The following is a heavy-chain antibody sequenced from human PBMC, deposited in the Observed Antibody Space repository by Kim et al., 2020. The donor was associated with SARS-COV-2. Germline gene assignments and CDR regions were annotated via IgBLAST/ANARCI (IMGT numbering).Heavy chain of an antibody. D-gene: IGHD1-1*01. CDR1: GFTFSSYA. J-gene: IGHJ6*01. V-gene: IGHV3-30-3*01. Sequence: GGSLRLSCAASGFTFSSYAMHWVRQAPGKGLEWVAVISYDGSNKYYADSVKGRFTISRDNSKNTLYLQMNSLRAEDTAVYYCARGDWKGIPGYYYYYGM. CDR2: ISYDGSNK. CDR3: ARGDWKGIPGYYYYYGM.